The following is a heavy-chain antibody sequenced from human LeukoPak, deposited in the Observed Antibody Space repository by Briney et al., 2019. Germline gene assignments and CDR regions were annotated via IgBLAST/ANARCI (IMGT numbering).Heavy chain of an antibody. V-gene: IGHV3-48*04. CDR3: VHYGSGSYTFDY. CDR1: GFTFSSYS. J-gene: IGHJ4*02. CDR2: ISFSSSTI. Sequence: GGSLRLSCAASGFTFSSYSMNWVRQAPGKGLEWVSYISFSSSTIYYADSVKGRFTISRDNAKNSLYLQMNSLRAEDTAVYCCVHYGSGSYTFDYWGQGTLVTVSS. D-gene: IGHD3-10*01.